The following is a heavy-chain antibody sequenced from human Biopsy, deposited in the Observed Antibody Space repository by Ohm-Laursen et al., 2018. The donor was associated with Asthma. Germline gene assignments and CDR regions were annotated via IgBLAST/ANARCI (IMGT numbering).Heavy chain of an antibody. V-gene: IGHV3-33*07. CDR2: IWYDGGNK. CDR3: ARGDSSGWSHYYFDY. CDR1: GFTVSRDH. J-gene: IGHJ4*02. Sequence: SLRLSCAASGFTVSRDHMFWVRQAPGKGLEWVAVIWYDGGNKYYADSVRGRFTISRDFYKNTLYLQMDSLRAEDTAVYYCARGDSSGWSHYYFDYWGQGTLVTVSS. D-gene: IGHD6-19*01.